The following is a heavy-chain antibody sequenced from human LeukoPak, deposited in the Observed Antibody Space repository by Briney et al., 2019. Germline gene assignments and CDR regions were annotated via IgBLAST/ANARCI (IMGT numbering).Heavy chain of an antibody. D-gene: IGHD2/OR15-2a*01. J-gene: IGHJ3*02. CDR3: TGQELTFFAFDI. CDR1: GGSISSGGYY. CDR2: IYYSGST. Sequence: SQTLSLTCTVSGGSISSGGYYWSWIRQHPGKGLEWIGYIYYSGSTYYNPSLKSRVTISVDTSKNQFSLKLSSVTAADTAVYYCTGQELTFFAFDIWGQGTTVTVSS. V-gene: IGHV4-31*03.